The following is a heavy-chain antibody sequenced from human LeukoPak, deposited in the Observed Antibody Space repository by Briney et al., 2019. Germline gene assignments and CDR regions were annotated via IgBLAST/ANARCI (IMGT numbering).Heavy chain of an antibody. CDR2: IYPGDSDT. Sequence: GESLQISCKGSGSSFTSYWIGWVRQMPGKGLEWMGIIYPGDSDTRYSPSFQGQVTISADKSISTAYLQWSSLKASDTAMYYCARGKGARPKIAAAGTFDYWGQGTLVTVSS. D-gene: IGHD6-13*01. CDR1: GSSFTSYW. CDR3: ARGKGARPKIAAAGTFDY. V-gene: IGHV5-51*01. J-gene: IGHJ4*02.